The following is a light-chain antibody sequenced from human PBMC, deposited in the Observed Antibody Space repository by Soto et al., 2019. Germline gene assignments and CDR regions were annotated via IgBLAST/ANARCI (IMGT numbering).Light chain of an antibody. CDR3: QQYNSYST. CDR1: QSISSW. CDR2: KAS. V-gene: IGKV1-5*03. J-gene: IGKJ5*01. Sequence: IKMTQSPSTLSASLGDRVNITCRASQSISSWLAWYQQKPGKAPKLLIYKASSLESGVPSRFSGSGSGTEFTLTISSLQPDDFATYYCQQYNSYSTFGQGTRLEI.